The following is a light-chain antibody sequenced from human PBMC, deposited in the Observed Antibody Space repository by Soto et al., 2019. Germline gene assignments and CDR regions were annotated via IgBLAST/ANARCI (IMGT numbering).Light chain of an antibody. CDR3: QQRSSWPLT. J-gene: IGKJ4*01. Sequence: EVVLTQSPVTLSLSPGQRATLSCRASQSFRGLLAWYQQKPGQAPRLLIYDAYNRATGIPARFSGSGSGTDFTLTISSLEPEDFAVYYCQQRSSWPLTFGGGTKVDIK. CDR2: DAY. CDR1: QSFRGL. V-gene: IGKV3-11*01.